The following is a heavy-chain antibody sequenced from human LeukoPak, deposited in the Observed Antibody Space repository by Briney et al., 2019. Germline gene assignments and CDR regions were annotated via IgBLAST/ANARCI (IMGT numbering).Heavy chain of an antibody. D-gene: IGHD6-13*01. CDR1: GFTFSSYA. CDR2: ISYDRSNK. CDR3: ARSAAAAGTPSWYYFDY. V-gene: IGHV3-30*04. Sequence: GGSLRLSCAASGFTFSSYAMHWVRQAPGKGLGWVAVISYDRSNKYYADSVKGRFTISRDNSKNTLYLQMNSLRAEDTAVYYCARSAAAAGTPSWYYFDYWGQGTLVTVSS. J-gene: IGHJ4*02.